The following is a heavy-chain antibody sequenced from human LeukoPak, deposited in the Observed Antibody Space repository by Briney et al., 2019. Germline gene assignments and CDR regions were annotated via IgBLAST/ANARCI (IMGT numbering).Heavy chain of an antibody. CDR2: ISPDKT. D-gene: IGHD3-3*02. J-gene: IGHJ3*02. Sequence: PGGSLRLSCAASGFSFSTNPMSWVRQAAGKGLEWVSAISPDKTYYADSGKGRVTISRDNYKNTVDLHMNSPRAEDTAIYYCVKEHVDRAFTRSFEIWGQGIVVTVSS. CDR3: VKEHVDRAFTRSFEI. V-gene: IGHV3-23*01. CDR1: GFSFSTNP.